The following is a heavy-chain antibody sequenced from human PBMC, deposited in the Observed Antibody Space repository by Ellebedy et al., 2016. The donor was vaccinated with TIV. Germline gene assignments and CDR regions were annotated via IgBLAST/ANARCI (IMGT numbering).Heavy chain of an antibody. J-gene: IGHJ6*02. Sequence: GESLKISXAASGFTFSSYAMSWVRQAPGKGLEWVSAISGSGGSTYYADPVKGRFTISRDNSKNTLYLQMNSLRAEDTAVYYCASDYGPMDVWGQGTTVTVSS. CDR2: ISGSGGST. V-gene: IGHV3-23*01. CDR3: ASDYGPMDV. D-gene: IGHD4-17*01. CDR1: GFTFSSYA.